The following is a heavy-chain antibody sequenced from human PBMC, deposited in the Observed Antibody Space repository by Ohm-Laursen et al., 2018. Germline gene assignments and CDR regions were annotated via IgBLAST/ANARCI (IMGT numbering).Heavy chain of an antibody. J-gene: IGHJ6*02. CDR3: ARQRSGSTGMDV. V-gene: IGHV4-59*08. CDR2: IYYSGST. D-gene: IGHD3-10*01. CDR1: GGSISSYY. Sequence: SETLSLTCTVSGGSISSYYWSWIRQPPGKGLEWIGYIYYSGSTNYNPSLKSRVTISVDTSKNQFSLKLNSVTAADTAVYYCARQRSGSTGMDVWGQGTAVIVSS.